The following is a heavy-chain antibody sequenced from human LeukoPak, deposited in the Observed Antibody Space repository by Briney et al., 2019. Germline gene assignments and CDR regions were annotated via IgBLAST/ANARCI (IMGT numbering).Heavy chain of an antibody. CDR2: IRYDGSNK. D-gene: IGHD3-22*01. CDR1: GFTFSSYG. V-gene: IGHV3-30*02. J-gene: IGHJ4*02. Sequence: GGSLRLSCAASGFTFSSYGTHWVRQAPGKGLEWVAFIRYDGSNKYYADSVKGRFTISRDNSKNTLYLQMNSLRAEDTAVYYCARVYDYDSSGYLNPFDYWGQGTLVTVSS. CDR3: ARVYDYDSSGYLNPFDY.